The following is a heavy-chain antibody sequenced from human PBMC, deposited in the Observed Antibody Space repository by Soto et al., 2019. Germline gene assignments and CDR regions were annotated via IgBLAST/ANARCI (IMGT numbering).Heavy chain of an antibody. D-gene: IGHD4-4*01. Sequence: QVQLVQSGAEVKKPGASVKVSCKASGYTFTSYYMHWVRQAPGQGLEWMGIINPSGGSTSYAQKLQGRVTMTRDTSTSTVYKELSSLRSEDTAVYYCARDGHSVTPSAHNWFDPWGQGTLVTVSS. CDR2: INPSGGST. V-gene: IGHV1-46*04. CDR3: ARDGHSVTPSAHNWFDP. CDR1: GYTFTSYY. J-gene: IGHJ5*02.